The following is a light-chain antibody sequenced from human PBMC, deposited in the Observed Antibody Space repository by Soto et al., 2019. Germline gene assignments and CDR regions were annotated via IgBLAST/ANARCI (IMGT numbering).Light chain of an antibody. CDR3: ASWDDSQSGFGL. CDR1: SSDVGGYNY. J-gene: IGLJ3*02. Sequence: QSALTQPASVSGSPGQSITISCTGTSSDVGGYNYVSWYQQHPGKAPKLMIYEVSNRPSGVSNRFSGSKSGNTASLTISGLQAEDEADYYCASWDDSQSGFGLFGGGTKLTVL. V-gene: IGLV2-14*01. CDR2: EVS.